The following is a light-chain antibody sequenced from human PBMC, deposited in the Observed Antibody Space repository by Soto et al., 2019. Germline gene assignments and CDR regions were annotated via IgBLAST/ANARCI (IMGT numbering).Light chain of an antibody. CDR1: RSVSSY. J-gene: IGKJ5*01. CDR2: DAS. V-gene: IGKV3-11*01. Sequence: IVLIHSPPSLTLSPGEAATLSCRATRSVSSYLAWYQQKPGQAPRLLIYDASSRPTDIPARFSGSGSGTDFTLTISSLEPEDFALYYCQQRSNWPITFGQGTRLEIK. CDR3: QQRSNWPIT.